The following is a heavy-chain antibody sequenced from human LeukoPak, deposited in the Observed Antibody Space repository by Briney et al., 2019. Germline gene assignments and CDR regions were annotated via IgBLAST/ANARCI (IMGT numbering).Heavy chain of an antibody. Sequence: PGGCMRLSCAASVFTFNSYGIHWVRQAPGKGLEWVVIIWSDGTKKYYADSVKGRFTISRDNSKNTLYLQMNSLRAEDTAVYYCARDLVLAAGTSSYWGQGTLVTVSS. CDR3: ARDLVLAAGTSSY. V-gene: IGHV3-33*01. D-gene: IGHD6-13*01. J-gene: IGHJ4*02. CDR1: VFTFNSYG. CDR2: IWSDGTKK.